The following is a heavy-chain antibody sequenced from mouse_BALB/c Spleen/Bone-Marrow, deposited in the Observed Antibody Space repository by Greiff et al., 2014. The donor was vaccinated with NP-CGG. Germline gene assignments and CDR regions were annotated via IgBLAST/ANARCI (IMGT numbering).Heavy chain of an antibody. D-gene: IGHD4-1*01. CDR3: ARRLNWDWFAY. V-gene: IGHV1-7*01. Sequence: QVQLQQSGAELAKPGASVKMSCKASGYTFTSYWMHWVKQRPGQGLEWIGYINTSTGYTDYNQKFKDKATLTADKSSSTAYMQLSSLTPEDSAVYYCARRLNWDWFAYWGQGTLVTVSS. J-gene: IGHJ3*01. CDR2: INTSTGYT. CDR1: GYTFTSYW.